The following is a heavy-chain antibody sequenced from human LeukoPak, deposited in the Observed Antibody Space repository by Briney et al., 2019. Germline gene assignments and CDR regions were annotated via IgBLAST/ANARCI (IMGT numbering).Heavy chain of an antibody. V-gene: IGHV1-3*01. CDR2: INAGNGNT. CDR3: ARDFDFWSGYHDAFDI. J-gene: IGHJ3*02. D-gene: IGHD3-3*01. Sequence: ASVKVSCKAPGYTYTSYAMHWVRQAPGQRLEWMGWINAGNGNTKYSQKFQGRVTITRDTSASTAYMELSSLRSEDTAVYYCARDFDFWSGYHDAFDIWGQGTMVTVSS. CDR1: GYTYTSYA.